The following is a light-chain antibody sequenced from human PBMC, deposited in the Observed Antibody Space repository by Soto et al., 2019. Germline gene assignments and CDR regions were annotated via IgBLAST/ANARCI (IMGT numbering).Light chain of an antibody. CDR1: SSDVGGYNY. V-gene: IGLV2-11*01. J-gene: IGLJ3*02. CDR2: DVS. Sequence: QSVLTQPRSVSGSPGQSVTISCTGTSSDVGGYNYVSWYQQHPGKAPKLMIYDVSERPSGVPDRFSGSKSGNTASLTISGLQAEDEADYYCCSYAGSYTRVFGGGTKLTVL. CDR3: CSYAGSYTRV.